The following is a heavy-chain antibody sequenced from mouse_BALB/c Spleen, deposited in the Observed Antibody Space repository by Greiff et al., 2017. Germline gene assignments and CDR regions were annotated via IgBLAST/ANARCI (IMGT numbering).Heavy chain of an antibody. Sequence: QVQLMESGADLARPGASVKISCTASGFTFTSYAMHWVNQAPGKGLEWIGYISPSSGYTNYKQKFKDQVTLTADKSYSTAYMQLSSLTSEDSAVYYCASCEGYDCSMDYWGQGTSVTVSS. CDR2: ISPSSGYT. CDR1: GFTFTSYA. J-gene: IGHJ4*01. D-gene: IGHD3-1*01. CDR3: ASCEGYDCSMDY. V-gene: IGHV1-4*01.